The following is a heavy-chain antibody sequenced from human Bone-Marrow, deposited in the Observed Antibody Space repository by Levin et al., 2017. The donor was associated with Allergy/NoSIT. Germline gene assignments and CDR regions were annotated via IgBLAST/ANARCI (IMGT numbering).Heavy chain of an antibody. CDR3: AKDTNYFDTKAPDY. CDR2: ISDEGSKK. J-gene: IGHJ4*02. V-gene: IGHV3-30*18. Sequence: GGSLRLSCTVSGFMFSSFGMHWVRQAPGKGLEWVATISDEGSKKGEEDAVRGRFTVSRDNSKKTLYLQMSSLRPEDTAVYYCAKDTNYFDTKAPDYWGQGTLVTVSS. CDR1: GFMFSSFG. D-gene: IGHD3-22*01.